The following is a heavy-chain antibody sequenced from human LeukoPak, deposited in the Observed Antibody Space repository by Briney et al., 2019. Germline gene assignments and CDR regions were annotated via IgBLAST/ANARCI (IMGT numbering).Heavy chain of an antibody. CDR1: GFTFSSYA. CDR2: ISDSGCTT. V-gene: IGHV3-23*01. D-gene: IGHD6-19*01. J-gene: IGHJ4*02. CDR3: ANRGVAGPFDY. Sequence: GGSLRLSCAASGFTFSSYAMSWVRQARGRGLEWVSAISDSGCTTYYADSVEGRFTLARDNSKNTLFLQMNSLRAEDTAMYYCANRGVAGPFDYWGQGTLVTVSS.